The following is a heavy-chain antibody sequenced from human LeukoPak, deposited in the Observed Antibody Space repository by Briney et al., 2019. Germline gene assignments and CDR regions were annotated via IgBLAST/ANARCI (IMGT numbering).Heavy chain of an antibody. CDR1: GYTFTGYY. V-gene: IGHV1-2*02. D-gene: IGHD2-2*01. Sequence: ASVKVSCKASGYTFTGYYMHWVRQAPGQGLECMGWINPNSGGTNYAQKFQGRVTMTRDTSISTAYMELSRLRSDDTAVYYCARDQCSSTSCKKRYYYYYYMDVWGKGTTVTISS. CDR3: ARDQCSSTSCKKRYYYYYYMDV. J-gene: IGHJ6*03. CDR2: INPNSGGT.